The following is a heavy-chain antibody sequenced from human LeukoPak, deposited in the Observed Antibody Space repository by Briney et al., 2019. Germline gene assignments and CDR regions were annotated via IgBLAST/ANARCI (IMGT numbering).Heavy chain of an antibody. D-gene: IGHD3-22*01. Sequence: GGSLRLSCAASGFTFSSYSMNWVRQAPGKGLEWVSYISSSSSTIYYADSVKGRFTISRDNAKNSLYLQMSSLRAEDTAVYYCAHTDSYYFDSGMVSWGQGALVTVSS. CDR1: GFTFSSYS. V-gene: IGHV3-48*01. CDR3: AHTDSYYFDSGMVS. CDR2: ISSSSSTI. J-gene: IGHJ5*02.